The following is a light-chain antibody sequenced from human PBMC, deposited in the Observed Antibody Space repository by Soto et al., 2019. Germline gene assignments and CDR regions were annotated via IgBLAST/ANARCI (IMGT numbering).Light chain of an antibody. CDR2: GAS. V-gene: IGKV3-15*01. Sequence: EIVMTQSPATLSVSPGERATLSCRASQSVDSNLAWYQQKPAQAPRLLIYGASTRATGIPARFSGSGSGTEFTLTITSLQSEDFAVYYCQQYNYWPRTFGQGTKVEIK. CDR1: QSVDSN. CDR3: QQYNYWPRT. J-gene: IGKJ1*01.